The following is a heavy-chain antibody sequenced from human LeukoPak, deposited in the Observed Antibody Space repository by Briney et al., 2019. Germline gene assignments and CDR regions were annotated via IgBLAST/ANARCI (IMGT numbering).Heavy chain of an antibody. Sequence: GASVKVSCKASGYTFTSYAMHWVRQAPGQRLEWMGWINAGNGNTKYSQKFQGRVTITRDTSASTAYMELSSLRSEDTAVYHCARGYYGSGSPLDWYFDLWGRGTLVTVSS. D-gene: IGHD3-10*01. J-gene: IGHJ2*01. CDR3: ARGYYGSGSPLDWYFDL. CDR2: INAGNGNT. V-gene: IGHV1-3*01. CDR1: GYTFTSYA.